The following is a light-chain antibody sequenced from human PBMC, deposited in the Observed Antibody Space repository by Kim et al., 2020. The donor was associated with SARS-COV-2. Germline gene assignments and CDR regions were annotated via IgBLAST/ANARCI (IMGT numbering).Light chain of an antibody. CDR2: TAS. V-gene: IGKV1-39*01. J-gene: IGKJ5*01. CDR3: QQTYSAPIT. CDR1: QPHSNY. Sequence: ASVGDRVTVTCRTSQPHSNYLNWYQQKPGKAPELLIYTASSLQSGVPSRFSGGGSGTDFTLTISSLQPEDFATYYCQQTYSAPITFGQGTRLEIK.